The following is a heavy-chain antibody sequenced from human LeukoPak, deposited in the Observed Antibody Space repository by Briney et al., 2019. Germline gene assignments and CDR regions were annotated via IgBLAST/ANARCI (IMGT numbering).Heavy chain of an antibody. CDR2: IKQDGSAK. D-gene: IGHD2-2*01. CDR1: GFTFSDYW. J-gene: IGHJ4*02. V-gene: IGHV3-7*01. CDR3: ARWRGSTSERSDC. Sequence: PRGSLRLSCTASGFTFSDYWMTWVRQAPGKGLEWVANIKQDGSAKYYVDSVKGRFTISRDNAKNSLHLQMDSLRVEDTATYYCARWRGSTSERSDCWGQGTLVTVSS.